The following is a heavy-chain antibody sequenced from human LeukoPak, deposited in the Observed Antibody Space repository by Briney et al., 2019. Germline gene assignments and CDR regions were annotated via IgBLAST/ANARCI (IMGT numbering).Heavy chain of an antibody. V-gene: IGHV3-48*04. D-gene: IGHD3-22*01. CDR3: VREGTYYDSSGYYYVYYFDY. CDR2: ISSSSDTI. CDR1: GFTFSSYS. Sequence: GGSLRLSCAASGFTFSSYSMNWVRQAPGKGLEWVSHISSSSDTIFYADSVKGRFTISRDNAKNSLYLQMNSLRAEDTAVYYCVREGTYYDSSGYYYVYYFDYWGQGTLVTVSS. J-gene: IGHJ4*02.